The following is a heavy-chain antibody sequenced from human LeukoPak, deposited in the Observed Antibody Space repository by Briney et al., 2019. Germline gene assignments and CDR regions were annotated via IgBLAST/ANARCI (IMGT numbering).Heavy chain of an antibody. V-gene: IGHV4-59*01. CDR2: IYYSGST. CDR3: AMGSDFWSGYFYGIEV. Sequence: PSETLSLTCTVSGGSISSYYWSWIRQPPAKGLEWIGYIYYSGSTNYNPSLTSRVTISVDTSKNQFSLKLSSVGAWAPALYYCAMGSDFWSGYFYGIEVWGPRDPGTVS. D-gene: IGHD3-3*01. J-gene: IGHJ6*02. CDR1: GGSISSYY.